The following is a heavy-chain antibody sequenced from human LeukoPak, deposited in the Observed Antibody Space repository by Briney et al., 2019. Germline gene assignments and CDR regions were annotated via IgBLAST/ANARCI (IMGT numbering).Heavy chain of an antibody. CDR3: ARVVPTMSKTFDY. CDR2: TYYKSKWYN. J-gene: IGHJ4*02. V-gene: IGHV6-1*01. D-gene: IGHD5-12*01. Sequence: SQTLSLTCAVSGDSFSSNSAAWNWIRQSPSRGLEWLGRTYYKSKWYNDYAVSVKSRITINPDTSKNQFSLQLNSVTPEDTAVYYCARVVPTMSKTFDYWGQGTPVTVSS. CDR1: GDSFSSNSAA.